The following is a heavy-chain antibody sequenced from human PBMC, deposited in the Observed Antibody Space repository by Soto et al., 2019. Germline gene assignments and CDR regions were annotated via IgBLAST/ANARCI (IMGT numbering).Heavy chain of an antibody. J-gene: IGHJ4*02. CDR3: ARDSAYSTASTHFVN. CDR2: VSSDGSHA. Sequence: QVQLVESGGGVVQPGSSLRLSCAASGFTFSSDALHWVRQAPGKGLEWVAVVSSDGSHAYYPDYVKGRFTISRDNSQSTVYLQMNSLRPEDTATYFCARDSAYSTASTHFVNWGQGTLVTVSS. D-gene: IGHD2-2*01. V-gene: IGHV3-30*04. CDR1: GFTFSSDA.